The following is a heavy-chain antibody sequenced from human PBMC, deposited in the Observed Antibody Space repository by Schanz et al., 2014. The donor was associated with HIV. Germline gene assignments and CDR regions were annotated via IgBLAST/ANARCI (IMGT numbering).Heavy chain of an antibody. D-gene: IGHD2-15*01. Sequence: QVQLVESGGGVVQPGRSLRLSCVASGFSFRTFGMHWVRQAPGKGLEWVALIYYDGTNKYYTDSVKGRFTISRDNSKNTLYLQMNSLRAEDTSVYYCARGGLGVVAEGNAFDLWGQGTLVTVS. CDR1: GFSFRTFG. CDR2: IYYDGTNK. V-gene: IGHV3-33*01. CDR3: ARGGLGVVAEGNAFDL. J-gene: IGHJ3*01.